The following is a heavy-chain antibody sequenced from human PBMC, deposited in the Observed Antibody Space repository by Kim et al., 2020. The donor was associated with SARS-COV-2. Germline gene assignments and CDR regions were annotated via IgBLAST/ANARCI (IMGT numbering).Heavy chain of an antibody. V-gene: IGHV4-4*02. Sequence: SLKSRVTISVDKSKNQFSLKLSSVTAADTAVYYCARSYYYDSRPRRIFDYWGQGTLVTVSS. CDR3: ARSYYYDSRPRRIFDY. J-gene: IGHJ4*02. D-gene: IGHD3-22*01.